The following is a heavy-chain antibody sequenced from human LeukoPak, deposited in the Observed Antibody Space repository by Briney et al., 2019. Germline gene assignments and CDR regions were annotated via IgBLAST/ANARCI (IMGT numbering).Heavy chain of an antibody. CDR1: GITLSNYG. D-gene: IGHD3-22*01. CDR3: AKRGVVIRVILVGFHKEAYYFDS. CDR2: ISDSGGST. Sequence: GGSLRLSCTVSGITLSNYGMSWVRQAPGQGLQWVAGISDSGGSTNYADSVKGRFTISRDNPKNTLYLQMNSLRAEDTAVYFCAKRGVVIRVILVGFHKEAYYFDSWGQGALVTVSS. V-gene: IGHV3-23*01. J-gene: IGHJ4*02.